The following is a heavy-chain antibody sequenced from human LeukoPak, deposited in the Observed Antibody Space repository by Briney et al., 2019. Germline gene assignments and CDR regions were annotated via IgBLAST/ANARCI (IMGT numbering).Heavy chain of an antibody. Sequence: SETLSLTCAVYGGSFSGYYWSWIRQPPGKGLEWIGEINHSGSTNYNPSLKSRVTISVDTSKNQFSLKLSSVTAADTAVYYCARGGQWLALNYWGEGTVVTVSS. D-gene: IGHD6-19*01. J-gene: IGHJ4*02. V-gene: IGHV4-34*01. CDR2: INHSGST. CDR1: GGSFSGYY. CDR3: ARGGQWLALNY.